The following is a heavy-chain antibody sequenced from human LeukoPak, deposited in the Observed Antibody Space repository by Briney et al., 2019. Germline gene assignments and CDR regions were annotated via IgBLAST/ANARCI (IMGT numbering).Heavy chain of an antibody. V-gene: IGHV3-21*01. Sequence: PGGSLRLSCAASGFTFSSYSMNWVRQAPGKGLEGVSSISSSSSYIYYADSVKGRFTISRDNAKNSLYLQMNSLRAEDTAVYYCARDLSSSWHTPTGYWGQGTLVTVSS. D-gene: IGHD6-13*01. CDR3: ARDLSSSWHTPTGY. CDR2: ISSSSSYI. CDR1: GFTFSSYS. J-gene: IGHJ4*02.